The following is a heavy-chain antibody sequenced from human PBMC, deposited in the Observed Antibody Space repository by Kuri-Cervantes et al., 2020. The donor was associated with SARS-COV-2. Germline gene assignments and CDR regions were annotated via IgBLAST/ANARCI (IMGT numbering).Heavy chain of an antibody. CDR2: IYYSGST. V-gene: IGHV4-38-2*01. J-gene: IGHJ4*02. Sequence: SETLSLTCAVSGYSISSGYYWGWTRQPPGKGLEWIGSIYYSGSTYYNPSLKSRVTISVDTSKNQFSLKLSSVTAADTAVYYCARLLPGPVDYWGQGTLVTVSS. CDR1: GYSISSGYY. D-gene: IGHD2-15*01. CDR3: ARLLPGPVDY.